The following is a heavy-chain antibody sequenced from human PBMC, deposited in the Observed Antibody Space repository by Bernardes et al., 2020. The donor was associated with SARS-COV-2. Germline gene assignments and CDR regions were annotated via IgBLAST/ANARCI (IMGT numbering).Heavy chain of an antibody. V-gene: IGHV1-2*02. J-gene: IGHJ4*02. Sequence: SVKVSCKASGYTFTGYFIHWVRQAPGQSLEWMGWINPNTGGTNYVQKFQGRVTMTRDTSITTAYMELSRLGSDDTAIYYCARTRTTISTTGIPVDYWGQGTLVAGSS. CDR3: ARTRTTISTTGIPVDY. D-gene: IGHD2-21*02. CDR1: GYTFTGYF. CDR2: INPNTGGT.